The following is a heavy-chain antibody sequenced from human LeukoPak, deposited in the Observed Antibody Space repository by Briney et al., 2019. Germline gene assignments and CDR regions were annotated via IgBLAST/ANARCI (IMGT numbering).Heavy chain of an antibody. CDR2: INSDGSST. V-gene: IGHV3-74*01. CDR3: ARVRESPTTVQGRDAFDI. D-gene: IGHD4-17*01. J-gene: IGHJ3*02. Sequence: GGSLRLSCAASGFTFSSYWMHWVRQAPGKGLVGVSRINSDGSSTSYADSVKGRFTISRDNAKNTLYLQMNSLRAEDTAVYYCARVRESPTTVQGRDAFDIWGQGTMVTVSS. CDR1: GFTFSSYW.